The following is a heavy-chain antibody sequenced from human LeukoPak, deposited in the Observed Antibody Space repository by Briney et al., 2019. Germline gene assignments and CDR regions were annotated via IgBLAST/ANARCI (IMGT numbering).Heavy chain of an antibody. V-gene: IGHV3-20*04. Sequence: PGGSLRLSCAASGFTFDDYGMSWVRQAPGKGLEWVSGINWNGGSTGYADSVKGRFTISRDNAKNSLFLQMNSLRAEDTAVYYCARGRPLGANFWVYWGQGTLVTVSS. D-gene: IGHD3-16*01. CDR2: INWNGGST. CDR3: ARGRPLGANFWVY. CDR1: GFTFDDYG. J-gene: IGHJ4*02.